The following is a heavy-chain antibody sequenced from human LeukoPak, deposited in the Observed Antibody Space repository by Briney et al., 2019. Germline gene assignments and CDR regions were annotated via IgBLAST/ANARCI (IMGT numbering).Heavy chain of an antibody. D-gene: IGHD4-17*01. CDR3: ARQGALDYGDFHFDY. CDR2: IYYSGSA. V-gene: IGHV4-31*03. J-gene: IGHJ4*02. CDR1: GGSISSGGYY. Sequence: PSQTLSLTCTVSGGSISSGGYYWSWIRQHPGKGLEWIGYIYYSGSAYYNPSLESRVTISVDTSKNQFSLKLSSVTAADTAVYYCARQGALDYGDFHFDYWGQGTLVTVSS.